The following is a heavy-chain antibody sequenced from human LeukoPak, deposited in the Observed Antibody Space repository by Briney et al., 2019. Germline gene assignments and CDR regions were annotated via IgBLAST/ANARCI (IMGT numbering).Heavy chain of an antibody. J-gene: IGHJ5*02. CDR3: AREDCSGGSCYSGEITFDP. D-gene: IGHD2-15*01. CDR1: GFTFSRHG. Sequence: GGSLRLSCAPSGFTFSRHGMHWVRQAPGKGLEWVAIISNDGSRKYYAHSVEGRFTISRDNSKNTLYLQMNSLRVEDTAVYYCAREDCSGGSCYSGEITFDPWGQGTLVTVSS. V-gene: IGHV3-30*03. CDR2: ISNDGSRK.